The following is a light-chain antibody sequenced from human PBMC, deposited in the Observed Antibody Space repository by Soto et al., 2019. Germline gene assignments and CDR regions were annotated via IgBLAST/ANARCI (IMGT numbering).Light chain of an antibody. CDR3: GTWDSSLSAVV. CDR2: DNN. CDR1: SSNIGNNY. Sequence: QSVLTQPTSVSAAPGQKVTISCSGSSSNIGNNYVSWYQQLQGTAPKLLIYDNNKRPSGIPDRFSGSKSGTSATLGITGLQTGDEADYYCGTWDSSLSAVVFGGVNQLTVL. V-gene: IGLV1-51*01. J-gene: IGLJ2*01.